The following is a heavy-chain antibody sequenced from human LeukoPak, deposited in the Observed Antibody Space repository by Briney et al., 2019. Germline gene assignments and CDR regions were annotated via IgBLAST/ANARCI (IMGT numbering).Heavy chain of an antibody. D-gene: IGHD5-24*01. V-gene: IGHV4-31*03. CDR1: GGSISSGGYY. CDR2: IYYSGST. J-gene: IGHJ4*02. CDR3: ARLEMATTYYFDY. Sequence: PSQTLSLTCTVSGGSISSGGYYWSWLRQHPGKGLEWIGYIYYSGSTYYNPSLKSRVTISVDTSKNQFSLKLSSVTAADTAVYYCARLEMATTYYFDYWGQGTLVTVSS.